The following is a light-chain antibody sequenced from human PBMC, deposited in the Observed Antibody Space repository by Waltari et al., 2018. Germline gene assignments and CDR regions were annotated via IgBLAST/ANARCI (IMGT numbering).Light chain of an antibody. J-gene: IGKJ4*01. Sequence: EIVLTQSPATLSLSPGERATLSCRASQRVSSYLAWYQQKPGQAPRLLIYDASNRATGIPARFSGSGSGTDFTLTISSLQAEDVAVYYCQQYYNTPLTFGGGTKVEIK. V-gene: IGKV3-11*01. CDR2: DAS. CDR1: QRVSSY. CDR3: QQYYNTPLT.